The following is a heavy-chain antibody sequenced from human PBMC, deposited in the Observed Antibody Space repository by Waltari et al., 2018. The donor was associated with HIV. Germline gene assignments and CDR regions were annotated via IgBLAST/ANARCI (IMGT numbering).Heavy chain of an antibody. CDR3: ARGDYYYYDSSGLDS. CDR1: GGSFNGYY. V-gene: IGHV4-34*02. CDR2: VNDSGDT. Sequence: VHLQQWAAGLPKTSETLSLNCAVSGGSFNGYYWTWISQSPGRGLEWIGEVNDSGDTTYNSALKSRATMSVNTFQNQFSLKLMSVTAADTATYYCARGDYYYYDSSGLDSWGQGTPVTVSS. D-gene: IGHD3-22*01. J-gene: IGHJ1*01.